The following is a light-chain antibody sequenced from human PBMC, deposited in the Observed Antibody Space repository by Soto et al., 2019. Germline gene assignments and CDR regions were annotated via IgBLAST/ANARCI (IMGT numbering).Light chain of an antibody. CDR2: DVS. Sequence: QSVLTQPASVSGSPGQSITISCTGSSSDVGGYDYVSWYQQHPGKAPKLMIYDVSNRPSGVSNRFSGSKSGNTASLTISGLQAEDEADYYCNSYTSSSTRHVVFGGGTKLTVL. J-gene: IGLJ2*01. V-gene: IGLV2-14*03. CDR1: SSDVGGYDY. CDR3: NSYTSSSTRHVV.